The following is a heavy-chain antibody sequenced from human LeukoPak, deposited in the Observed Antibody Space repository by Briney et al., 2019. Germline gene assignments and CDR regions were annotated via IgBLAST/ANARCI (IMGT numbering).Heavy chain of an antibody. CDR2: ISGGSDSI. D-gene: IGHD1-26*01. J-gene: IGHJ4*02. CDR1: GFTFSDHP. CDR3: ARDRPPVGAIDS. Sequence: GGSLRLSCAASGFTFSDHPMNGVRQAPGEGLERLSYISGGSDSIYYADSVKGRFTISRDNAKNSVFLEMNSLREEDTAVYFCARDRPPVGAIDSWGQGTLVTVSS. V-gene: IGHV3-48*02.